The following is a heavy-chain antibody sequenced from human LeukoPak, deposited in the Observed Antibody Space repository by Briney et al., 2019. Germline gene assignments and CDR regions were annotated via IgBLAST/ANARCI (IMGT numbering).Heavy chain of an antibody. CDR3: ARDFHGAWYFDL. J-gene: IGHJ2*01. D-gene: IGHD4-17*01. CDR2: ISSGGST. Sequence: PSETLSLTCTVSGGSISSSSYYWGWIRQHPGKSLEWIGYISSGGSTYYNPSLKSRVTISIDTSKTHFSLKLTSVTAADTAVYYCARDFHGAWYFDLWGRGTLVTVSS. V-gene: IGHV4-31*03. CDR1: GGSISSSSYY.